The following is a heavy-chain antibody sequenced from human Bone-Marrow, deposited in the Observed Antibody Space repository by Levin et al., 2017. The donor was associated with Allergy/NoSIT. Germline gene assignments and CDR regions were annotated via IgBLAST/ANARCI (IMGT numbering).Heavy chain of an antibody. CDR3: ARDGFKLGTAFDI. J-gene: IGHJ3*02. Sequence: GGSLRLSCKASGGTFSSYAISWLRQAPGQGLEWMGDIVPIFGTANYAQKFQGRVTITADISTSTAYMELSSLRSEDTAVYYCARDGFKLGTAFDIWGQGTVVTVSS. CDR1: GGTFSSYA. CDR2: IVPIFGTA. D-gene: IGHD7-27*01. V-gene: IGHV1-69*06.